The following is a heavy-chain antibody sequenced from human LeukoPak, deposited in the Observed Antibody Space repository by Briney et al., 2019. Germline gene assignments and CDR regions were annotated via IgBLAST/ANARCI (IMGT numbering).Heavy chain of an antibody. CDR1: GFTFSSYA. CDR2: ISNNGGTT. CDR3: TRVNGSGSYYDY. V-gene: IGHV3-64*01. J-gene: IGHJ4*02. D-gene: IGHD3-10*01. Sequence: GGSLRLSCAASGFTFSSYAMHWVRQAPGKGLEYVSAISNNGGTTYYANSVRGRFTISRDNSKNTLYLQMGSLRAEDKAVYYCTRVNGSGSYYDYWGQGTLVTVSS.